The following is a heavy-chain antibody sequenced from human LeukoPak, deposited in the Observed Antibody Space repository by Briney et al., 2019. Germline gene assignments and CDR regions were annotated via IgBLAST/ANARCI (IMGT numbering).Heavy chain of an antibody. J-gene: IGHJ6*02. Sequence: SETLSLTCTVSGGSISSYYWSWIRQPPGKGLEWIEYIYYSGSTNYNPSLKSRVTISVDTSKNQFSLKLSSVTAADTAVYYCASRPYYHYGMDVWGQGTTVTVSS. V-gene: IGHV4-59*01. CDR1: GGSISSYY. CDR2: IYYSGST. CDR3: ASRPYYHYGMDV.